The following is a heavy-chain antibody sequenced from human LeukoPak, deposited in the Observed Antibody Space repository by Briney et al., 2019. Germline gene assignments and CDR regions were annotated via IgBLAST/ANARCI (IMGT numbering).Heavy chain of an antibody. V-gene: IGHV4-4*07. CDR3: ARGDRAVAGAWGWFDP. CDR1: GGSITSYY. D-gene: IGHD6-19*01. Sequence: NSSETLSLTCTVSGGSITSYYWSWIRQPAGKGPEWIGCIYASGSTNYNPSLKSRVTMSVDTSKNQFSLRLNSVTAADTAVYYCARGDRAVAGAWGWFDPWGQGTLVTVSS. CDR2: IYASGST. J-gene: IGHJ5*02.